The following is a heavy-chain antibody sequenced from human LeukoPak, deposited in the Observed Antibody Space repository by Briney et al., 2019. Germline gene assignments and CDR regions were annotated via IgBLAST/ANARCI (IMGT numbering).Heavy chain of an antibody. CDR1: GYTFTSYG. D-gene: IGHD3-3*01. CDR3: ARTSGSYYDFWSGLDY. V-gene: IGHV1-18*01. CDR2: ISAYNGNT. Sequence: EASVKVSCKASGYTFTSYGISWVRQAPGQGLEWMGWISAYNGNTNYAQKLQGRVTMTTDTSTSTAYMELRSLRSDDTAVYYCARTSGSYYDFWSGLDYWGQGTLVTVSS. J-gene: IGHJ4*02.